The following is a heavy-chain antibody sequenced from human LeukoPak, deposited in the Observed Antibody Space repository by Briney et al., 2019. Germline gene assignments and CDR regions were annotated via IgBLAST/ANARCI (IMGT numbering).Heavy chain of an antibody. CDR2: ISSGSSYI. Sequence: GGALRLSCAASGFTFSSDSMNCGREAPGKGLWWGSSISSGSSYIYYADSVKGGFTISRDNAKNSLYLQMHTLRAEHTAVYYCARGGSAVGAPNWFPPWGQGTLVTVPS. CDR3: ARGGSAVGAPNWFPP. CDR1: GFTFSSDS. J-gene: IGHJ5*02. D-gene: IGHD1-26*01. V-gene: IGHV3-21*01.